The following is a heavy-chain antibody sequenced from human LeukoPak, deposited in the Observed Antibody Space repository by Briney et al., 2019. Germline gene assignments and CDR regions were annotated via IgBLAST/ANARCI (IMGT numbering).Heavy chain of an antibody. J-gene: IGHJ3*02. Sequence: GGSLRLSCAASGFTFSSYAMNWVRQAPGKGLEWVSAISGSGGTTYYADSVKGRFTISRDNSKNTLYLQMNSLRAEDTAVYYCAKDPQWLVSLNAFDIWGQGTMVTVSS. CDR3: AKDPQWLVSLNAFDI. V-gene: IGHV3-23*01. D-gene: IGHD6-19*01. CDR1: GFTFSSYA. CDR2: ISGSGGTT.